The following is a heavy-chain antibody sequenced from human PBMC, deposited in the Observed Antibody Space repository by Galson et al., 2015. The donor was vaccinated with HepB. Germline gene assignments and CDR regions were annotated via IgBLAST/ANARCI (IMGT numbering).Heavy chain of an antibody. J-gene: IGHJ6*02. CDR1: ELTFSDYW. Sequence: SLRLSCAASELTFSDYWMSWVRQAPGKGLEWVAQVKYDGSAKYYVDSAKGRFTISRDNAKNSLYLQMNSLRAEDTAVYYCARDVVPRGIHYVGMDVWGQGTTVTVS. CDR2: VKYDGSAK. D-gene: IGHD2-21*01. CDR3: ARDVVPRGIHYVGMDV. V-gene: IGHV3-7*01.